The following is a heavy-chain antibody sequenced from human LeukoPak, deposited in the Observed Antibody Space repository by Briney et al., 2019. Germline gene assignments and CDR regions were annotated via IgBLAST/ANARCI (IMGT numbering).Heavy chain of an antibody. Sequence: SETLSLTGAGYGGSFSSYYWSWIRQPPGKGLEWIGYIYYSGSTNYNPSLKSRVTISVDTSKNQFSLKLSSVTAADTAVYYCARGSEIPQEWGQGTLVTVSS. CDR2: IYYSGST. CDR1: GGSFSSYY. J-gene: IGHJ4*02. CDR3: ARGSEIPQE. V-gene: IGHV4-59*01.